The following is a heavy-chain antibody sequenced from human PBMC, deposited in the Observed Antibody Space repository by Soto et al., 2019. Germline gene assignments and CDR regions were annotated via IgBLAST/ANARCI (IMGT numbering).Heavy chain of an antibody. D-gene: IGHD3-10*01. CDR2: IFSNDEK. V-gene: IGHV2-26*01. CDR1: GFSLSNARMG. J-gene: IGHJ4*02. CDR3: ARMTYYYGSGRRKTFDY. Sequence: QVTLKESGLVLVKPTETLTLTCTVYGFSLSNARMGVSWIRQPPGKALEWLAHIFSNDEKSYSTSLKSRLTISKDTSKSQVVLTMTHIEPVDTATYYCARMTYYYGSGRRKTFDYWGQGTLVTVSS.